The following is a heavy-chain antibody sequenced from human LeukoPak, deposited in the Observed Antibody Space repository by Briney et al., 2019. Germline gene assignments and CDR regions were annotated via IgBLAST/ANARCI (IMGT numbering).Heavy chain of an antibody. CDR3: AHAPTWEMDY. J-gene: IGHJ4*02. Sequence: PGGSLRLSCVASGFTFSTRTVYWVRLAPGKGLEWVSIIGRGGGGIHYTDSVRGRFTISRDDSKNTLYLQMNSLRAEDTALYYCAHAPTWEMDYGGQGVLVTVSS. V-gene: IGHV3-23*01. CDR2: IGRGGGGI. D-gene: IGHD7-27*01. CDR1: GFTFSTRT.